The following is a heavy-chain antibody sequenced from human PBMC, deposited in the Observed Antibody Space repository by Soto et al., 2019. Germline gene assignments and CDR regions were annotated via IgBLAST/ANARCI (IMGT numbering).Heavy chain of an antibody. CDR2: IYYSGST. D-gene: IGHD2-2*01. Sequence: QVQLQESGPGVVKPSQTLSLTCTVSGGSISSGGYYWSWIRQHPGKGLEWIGYIYYSGSTYYNPSLKSRVTISVDTSKNQFSLKLRSVAAADTAVYYCAREGKAYCSSTSCYPHPFHDAFDIWGQGTMVTVSS. CDR1: GGSISSGGYY. V-gene: IGHV4-31*03. J-gene: IGHJ3*02. CDR3: AREGKAYCSSTSCYPHPFHDAFDI.